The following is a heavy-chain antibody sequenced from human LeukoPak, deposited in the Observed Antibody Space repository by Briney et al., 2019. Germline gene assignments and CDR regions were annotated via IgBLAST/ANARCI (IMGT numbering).Heavy chain of an antibody. J-gene: IGHJ4*02. Sequence: SQTLSLTCAISGDSVSSNSATWNWIRQSPSRGLEWLRRTYYRSKWYHDYAVSVKSRISINPDTSKNQFSLQLNSVTPEDTAVYYCARAPTPDLGSYVYDNWGQGTLVTVSS. CDR1: GDSVSSNSAT. CDR3: ARAPTPDLGSYVYDN. CDR2: TYYRSKWYH. V-gene: IGHV6-1*01. D-gene: IGHD5/OR15-5a*01.